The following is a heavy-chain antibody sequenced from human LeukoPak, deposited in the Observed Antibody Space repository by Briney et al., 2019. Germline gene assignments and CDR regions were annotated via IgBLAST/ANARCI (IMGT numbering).Heavy chain of an antibody. Sequence: PSEPLSLTCAVSGGSISSGGYSWSWIRQPPGKGLEWIGYIYHSGSTYYNPSLKSRVTISVDRSKSQFSLKLSSVTAADTAVYYCARAISYGSGSYYYFDYWGQGTLVTVSS. V-gene: IGHV4-30-2*01. CDR2: IYHSGST. CDR3: ARAISYGSGSYYYFDY. D-gene: IGHD3-10*01. J-gene: IGHJ4*02. CDR1: GGSISSGGYS.